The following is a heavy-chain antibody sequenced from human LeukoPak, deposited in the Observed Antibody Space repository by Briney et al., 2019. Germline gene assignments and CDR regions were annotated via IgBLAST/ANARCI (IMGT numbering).Heavy chain of an antibody. CDR2: INSDGSST. CDR3: ARAGITMVRGVITPDY. CDR1: GFTFSSYW. Sequence: GGSLRLSCAASGFTFSSYWMHWVRQAPGMGLVWVSRINSDGSSTSYADSVKGRFTISRDNAKNTLYLQMNSLRAEDTAVYYCARAGITMVRGVITPDYWGQGTLVTVSS. J-gene: IGHJ4*02. D-gene: IGHD3-10*01. V-gene: IGHV3-74*01.